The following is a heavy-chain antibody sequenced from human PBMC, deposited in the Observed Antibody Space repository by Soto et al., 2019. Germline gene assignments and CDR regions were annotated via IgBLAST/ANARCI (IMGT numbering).Heavy chain of an antibody. D-gene: IGHD3-10*01. CDR2: INPNSGGT. Sequence: GASVKVSCKASGYTFTSYYMHWVRQAPGQGLEWMGWINPNSGGTNYAQKFQGWVTMTRDTSISTAYMELSRLRSDDTAVYYCAISQGSFRALFDYWGQGTLVTVSS. CDR1: GYTFTSYY. CDR3: AISQGSFRALFDY. J-gene: IGHJ4*02. V-gene: IGHV1-2*04.